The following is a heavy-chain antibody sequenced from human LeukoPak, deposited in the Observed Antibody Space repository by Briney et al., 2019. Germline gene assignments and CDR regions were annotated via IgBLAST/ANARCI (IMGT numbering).Heavy chain of an antibody. J-gene: IGHJ4*02. Sequence: PGGSLRLSCAASGFIFSGYGMNWVRQAPGKGLEWVSSINSGSTYTYYTESVKGRFTVSRDNAKNSLFLQMNSLRAEDTAIYYCARSLTTLTYEGYWGQGTLVTVSS. V-gene: IGHV3-21*01. D-gene: IGHD1-1*01. CDR3: ARSLTTLTYEGY. CDR1: GFIFSGYG. CDR2: INSGSTYT.